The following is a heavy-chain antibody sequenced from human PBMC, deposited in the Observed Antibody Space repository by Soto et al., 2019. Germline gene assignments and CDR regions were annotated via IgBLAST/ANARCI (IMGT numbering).Heavy chain of an antibody. CDR2: ISGSGGST. J-gene: IGHJ4*02. D-gene: IGHD2-2*01. Sequence: ESGGGLVQPGGSLRLSCAASGFTFSSYAMSWVRQAPGKGLEWVSAISGSGGSTYYADSVKGRFTISRDNSKNTLYLQMNSLRAEDTAVYYCAKESGRYCSSTSCYALDYWGQGTLVTVSS. CDR3: AKESGRYCSSTSCYALDY. CDR1: GFTFSSYA. V-gene: IGHV3-23*01.